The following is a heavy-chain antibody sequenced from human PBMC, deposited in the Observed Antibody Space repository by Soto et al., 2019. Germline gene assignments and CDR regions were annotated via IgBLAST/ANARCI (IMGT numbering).Heavy chain of an antibody. V-gene: IGHV3-11*01. J-gene: IGHJ4*02. CDR3: ARGGTWHFDY. CDR2: ISDSGNTI. CDR1: GFTFTDHY. D-gene: IGHD1-26*01. Sequence: QVQVVGSGGGLVKPGGYLRLSCAGSGFTFTDHYMSWIRQAPGKGLEWISYISDSGNTIYYADSVKGRFTISRDSAKNSLDLQMNSMTAEDTAVYYCARGGTWHFDYWGQGTLVTVSS.